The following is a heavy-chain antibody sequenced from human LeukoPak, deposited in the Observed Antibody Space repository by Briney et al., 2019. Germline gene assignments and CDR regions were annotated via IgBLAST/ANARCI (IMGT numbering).Heavy chain of an antibody. Sequence: PGGSLRLSCAASGLTVSRNYMSWVRQAPGKGLESVSVIYSGGSTYYADSVRGRFTISRDNSKNTLYLQMNSLRVEDTAVYYCARVTRELPREYYFDYWGQGTLVTVSS. CDR1: GLTVSRNY. D-gene: IGHD1-26*01. CDR3: ARVTRELPREYYFDY. V-gene: IGHV3-53*01. J-gene: IGHJ4*02. CDR2: IYSGGST.